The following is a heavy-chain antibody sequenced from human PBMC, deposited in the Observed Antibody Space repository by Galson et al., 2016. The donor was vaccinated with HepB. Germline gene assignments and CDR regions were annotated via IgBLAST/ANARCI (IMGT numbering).Heavy chain of an antibody. D-gene: IGHD6-19*01. Sequence: SVKVSCKASGYTFTDYGISWLRQAPGQGFEWLGWITAHNGNTKYAEKFQGRVTMTTDTSTNTAYMELRSLRSNDTAMYYCARDPRFEPVAGTFDYWSQGSLVTVSS. CDR2: ITAHNGNT. V-gene: IGHV1-18*01. J-gene: IGHJ4*02. CDR3: ARDPRFEPVAGTFDY. CDR1: GYTFTDYG.